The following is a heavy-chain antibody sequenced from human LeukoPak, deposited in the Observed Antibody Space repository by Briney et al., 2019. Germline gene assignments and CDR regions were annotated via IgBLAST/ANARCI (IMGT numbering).Heavy chain of an antibody. CDR1: GFTFSNAW. CDR2: IKSKTDGGTT. Sequence: GGSLRLSCAASGFTFSNAWMSWVRQAPGKGPEWVGRIKSKTDGGTTDYAAPVKGRFTISRDDSKNTLYLQMNSLKTEDTAVYYCTTAVYDYVWGSYGASDYWGQGTLVTVSS. CDR3: TTAVYDYVWGSYGASDY. V-gene: IGHV3-15*01. D-gene: IGHD3-16*01. J-gene: IGHJ4*02.